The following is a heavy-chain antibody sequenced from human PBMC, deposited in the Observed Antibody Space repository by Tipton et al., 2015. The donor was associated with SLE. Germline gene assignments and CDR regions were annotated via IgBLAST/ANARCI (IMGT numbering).Heavy chain of an antibody. CDR2: IYRSGAT. CDR1: GDSISSSNYY. CDR3: ARSVARYFNS. V-gene: IGHV4-31*03. Sequence: LSLTCTVSGDSISSSNYYWSWIRQHPGKDLEWIGYIYRSGATYYNPSLESRLAILLDTSKNQFSLQLNSVTAADTAVYYCARSVARYFNSWGQGTLVTVSS. J-gene: IGHJ4*02. D-gene: IGHD6-19*01.